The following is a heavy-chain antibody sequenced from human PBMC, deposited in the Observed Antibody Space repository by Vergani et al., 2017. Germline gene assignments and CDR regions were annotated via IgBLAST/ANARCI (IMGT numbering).Heavy chain of an antibody. J-gene: IGHJ6*03. CDR3: ARGAIRFLVIYYYYMDV. D-gene: IGHD3-3*01. Sequence: QVQLVQSGAEVKKPGSSVKVSCKASGGTFSSYAISWVRQAPGQGLEWMGGIIPIFGTANYAQKFQGRVTITADESTSTAYMELSSLRSEDTAVYYCARGAIRFLVIYYYYMDVWGKGTTVTVSS. CDR1: GGTFSSYA. V-gene: IGHV1-69*01. CDR2: IIPIFGTA.